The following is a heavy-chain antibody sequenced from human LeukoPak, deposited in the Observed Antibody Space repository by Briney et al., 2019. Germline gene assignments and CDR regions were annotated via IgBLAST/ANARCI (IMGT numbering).Heavy chain of an antibody. D-gene: IGHD2-2*01. Sequence: SQTLSLTCAISGDSVSSNSAAWNWIRQSPSRGLEWLGRTYYRSKWYNDYAVSVKSRITINPDTSKNQFSLQLNSVTPEDTAVYYCARDRASGDCSSTSCYLLENYYFDYWAQGTLVTVSS. CDR1: GDSVSSNSAA. CDR2: TYYRSKWYN. V-gene: IGHV6-1*01. J-gene: IGHJ4*02. CDR3: ARDRASGDCSSTSCYLLENYYFDY.